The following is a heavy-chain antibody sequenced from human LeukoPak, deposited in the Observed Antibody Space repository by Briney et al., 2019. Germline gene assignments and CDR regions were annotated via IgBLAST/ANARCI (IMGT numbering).Heavy chain of an antibody. CDR1: GYSISSGYY. CDR3: ASIAAGGGFDY. J-gene: IGHJ4*02. V-gene: IGHV4-38-2*02. Sequence: SETLSLTCTVSGYSISSGYYWGWIRQPPGKGLEWIGSIYHSGTTYYNPSLKSRVTISVDRSKNQFSLKLSSVTAADTAVYYCASIAAGGGFDYWGQGTLVTVSS. D-gene: IGHD6-13*01. CDR2: IYHSGTT.